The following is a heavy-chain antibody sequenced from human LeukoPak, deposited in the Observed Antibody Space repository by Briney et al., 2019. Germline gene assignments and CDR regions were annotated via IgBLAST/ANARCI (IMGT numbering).Heavy chain of an antibody. V-gene: IGHV4-59*01. CDR2: IYYSGTN. Sequence: SETLSLTCTVPGDSISSSYWSWIRQPPGRGLDWSGYIYYSGTNKYNPSLKSRVTISVDTSKNQFSLKLSSVTAADTAVYYCARGLGDYGNYGNAFDMWGQGTLVTVSS. J-gene: IGHJ3*02. D-gene: IGHD4-11*01. CDR1: GDSISSSY. CDR3: ARGLGDYGNYGNAFDM.